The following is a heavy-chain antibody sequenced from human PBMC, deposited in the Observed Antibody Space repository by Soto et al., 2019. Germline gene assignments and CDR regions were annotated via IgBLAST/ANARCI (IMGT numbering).Heavy chain of an antibody. CDR1: GYIFTNYW. J-gene: IGHJ5*02. Sequence: GESLKISCKGSGYIFTNYWIGWVRQMPGKGLEWMGIIYPGDSDTRYSPSFQGQVNISVDKSISTAYLQWTSLKASDTATYYCVRHVSIGARQDWVAPWGKGPPVTVST. D-gene: IGHD6-6*01. CDR2: IYPGDSDT. CDR3: VRHVSIGARQDWVAP. V-gene: IGHV5-51*01.